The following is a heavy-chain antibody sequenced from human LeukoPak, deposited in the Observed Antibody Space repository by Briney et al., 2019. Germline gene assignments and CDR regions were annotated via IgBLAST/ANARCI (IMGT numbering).Heavy chain of an antibody. Sequence: ASETVSRKASGYTFTDYYMHWVRQPPGQGLEWMGWINPLRGVTHYVHRFHGRVTMTTDTPINTPYMALSKLRSDGTPVYYCARDLTGRSDEGGQGTVVT. CDR3: ARDLTGRSDE. V-gene: IGHV1-2*02. CDR1: GYTFTDYY. D-gene: IGHD3-9*01. J-gene: IGHJ4*02. CDR2: INPLRGVT.